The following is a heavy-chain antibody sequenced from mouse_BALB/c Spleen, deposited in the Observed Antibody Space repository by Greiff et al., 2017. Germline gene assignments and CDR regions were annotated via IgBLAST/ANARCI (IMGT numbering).Heavy chain of an antibody. J-gene: IGHJ4*01. CDR3: AREDYRYDDGYAMDY. D-gene: IGHD2-14*01. CDR1: GYTFTNYW. V-gene: IGHV1-63*02. CDR2: IYPGGGYT. Sequence: QVQLQQSGAELVRPGTSVKISCKASGYTFTNYWLGWVKQRPGHGLEWIGDIYPGGGYTNYNEKFKGKATLTADTSSSTAYMQLSSLTSEDSAVYFCAREDYRYDDGYAMDYWGQGTSVTVSS.